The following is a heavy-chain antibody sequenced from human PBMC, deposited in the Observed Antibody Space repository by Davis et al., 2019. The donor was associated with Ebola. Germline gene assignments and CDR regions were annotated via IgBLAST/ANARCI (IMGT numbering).Heavy chain of an antibody. Sequence: SVKVSCKASGGTFSSYAISWVRQAPGQGLEWMGGIIPIFGTANYAQKFQGRVTITADKSTSTAYMELSSLRSEDTVVYYCARDSWGLVHGAFDIWGQGTMVTVSS. J-gene: IGHJ3*02. CDR1: GGTFSSYA. D-gene: IGHD6-6*01. CDR2: IIPIFGTA. V-gene: IGHV1-69*06. CDR3: ARDSWGLVHGAFDI.